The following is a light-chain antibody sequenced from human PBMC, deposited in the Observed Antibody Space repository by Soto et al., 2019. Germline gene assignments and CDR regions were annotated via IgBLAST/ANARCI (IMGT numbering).Light chain of an antibody. CDR3: MQALQTPRS. Sequence: IVMTQSPLSLPVTPGEPASISCRSSQSLLHSNGYNCLDWYLQKPGQSPQLLIYLGSNRASGVPDRFSGSGSGTDVTLKISRVEAEDVGVYYCMQALQTPRSFGGGTKVEIK. CDR1: QSLLHSNGYNC. J-gene: IGKJ4*01. V-gene: IGKV2-28*01. CDR2: LGS.